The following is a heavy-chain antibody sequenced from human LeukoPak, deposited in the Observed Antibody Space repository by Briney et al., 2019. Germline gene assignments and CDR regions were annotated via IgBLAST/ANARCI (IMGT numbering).Heavy chain of an antibody. V-gene: IGHV1-69*04. J-gene: IGHJ5*02. Sequence: SVKVSCKASGGTFSSYAISWVRQAPGQGLEWMGRIIPILGIANYAQKFQGRVTITADKSTSTAYMELSSLRSEGTAVYYCARDHSSRTPFDPWGQGTLVTVSS. CDR1: GGTFSSYA. D-gene: IGHD6-13*01. CDR2: IIPILGIA. CDR3: ARDHSSRTPFDP.